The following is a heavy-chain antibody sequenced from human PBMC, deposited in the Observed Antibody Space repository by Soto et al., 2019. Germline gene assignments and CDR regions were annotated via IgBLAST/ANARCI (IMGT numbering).Heavy chain of an antibody. Sequence: CESLKSSCKGSGYSFTSYWTSWVRQMPGKGLEWMGRIDPSDSYTKYSQSFQGHVTISADKSISTAYLQWSSLKASDTAMYYCARQALDLYSGPDYWGQGTRVTVPS. V-gene: IGHV5-10-1*01. CDR3: ARQALDLYSGPDY. CDR2: IDPSDSYT. CDR1: GYSFTSYW. J-gene: IGHJ4*02. D-gene: IGHD5-18*01.